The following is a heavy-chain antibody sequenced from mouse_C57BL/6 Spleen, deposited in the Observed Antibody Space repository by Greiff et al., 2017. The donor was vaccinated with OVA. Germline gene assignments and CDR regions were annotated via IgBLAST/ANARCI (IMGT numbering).Heavy chain of an antibody. D-gene: IGHD1-1*01. CDR1: GYTFTDYN. CDR2: INPNNGGT. V-gene: IGHV1-18*01. Sequence: VQLQQSGPELVKPGASVKIPCKASGYTFTDYNMDWVKQSHGKSLEWIGDINPNNGGTIYNQKFKGKATLTVDKSSSTAYMELRSLTSEDTAVYYCARRTVVANYAMDYWGQGTSVTVSS. J-gene: IGHJ4*01. CDR3: ARRTVVANYAMDY.